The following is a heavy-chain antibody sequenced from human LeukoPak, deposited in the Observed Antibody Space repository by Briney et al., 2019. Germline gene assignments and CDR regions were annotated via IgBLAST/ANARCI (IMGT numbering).Heavy chain of an antibody. Sequence: PGGSLRLSCAASGFTFSSYWMSWVRQAPGKGLEWVANIKQDGSEKYYVDSVKGRFTISRDNAKNSLYLQMNSLRAEDTAVYYCARLVVVTAVPYYFDYWGQGTLVTVSS. D-gene: IGHD2-21*02. CDR3: ARLVVVTAVPYYFDY. J-gene: IGHJ4*02. V-gene: IGHV3-7*01. CDR2: IKQDGSEK. CDR1: GFTFSSYW.